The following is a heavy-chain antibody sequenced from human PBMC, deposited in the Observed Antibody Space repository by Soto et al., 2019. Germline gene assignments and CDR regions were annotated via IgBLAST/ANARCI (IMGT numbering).Heavy chain of an antibody. Sequence: GGSLRLSCAASGFTVSSNYMSWVRQAPGKGLEWVSVIYSGGSTYYADSVKGRFTISRHNSKNTLYLQMNSLRAEDTAVYYCARDRRYYDILTGYYYYYMDVWGKGTTVTVSS. J-gene: IGHJ6*03. CDR2: IYSGGST. V-gene: IGHV3-53*04. CDR3: ARDRRYYDILTGYYYYYMDV. D-gene: IGHD3-9*01. CDR1: GFTVSSNY.